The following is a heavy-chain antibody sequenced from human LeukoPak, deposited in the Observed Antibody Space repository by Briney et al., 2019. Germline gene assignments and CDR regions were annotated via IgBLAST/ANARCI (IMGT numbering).Heavy chain of an antibody. CDR2: INSDETIA. V-gene: IGHV3-74*01. CDR3: ARSRYSSSWPPFDY. CDR1: GFTFSSYW. J-gene: IGHJ4*02. D-gene: IGHD6-13*01. Sequence: PGGSLRLSCAASGFTFSSYWMHWVRQAPGKGLEWVSRINSDETIATYADSVKGRFTISRDNAKNTLYLQMNSLRVDDTAVYYCARSRYSSSWPPFDYWGQGTLVTVSS.